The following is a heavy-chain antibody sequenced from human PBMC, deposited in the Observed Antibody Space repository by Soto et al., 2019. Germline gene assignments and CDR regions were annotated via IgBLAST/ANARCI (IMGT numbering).Heavy chain of an antibody. D-gene: IGHD3-3*01. CDR2: ISSSGSTI. Sequence: SLRLSCAASGFTFSDYYMSWIRQAPGKGLEWVSYISSSGSTIYYADSVKGRFTISRDNAKNSLYLQMNSLRAEDTAVYYCARLYYDFWSGYPAPGDAFDIWGQATTVTVSS. CDR3: ARLYYDFWSGYPAPGDAFDI. V-gene: IGHV3-11*01. CDR1: GFTFSDYY. J-gene: IGHJ3*02.